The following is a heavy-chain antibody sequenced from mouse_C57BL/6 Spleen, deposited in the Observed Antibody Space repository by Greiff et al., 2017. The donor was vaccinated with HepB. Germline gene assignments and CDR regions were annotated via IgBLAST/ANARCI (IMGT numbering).Heavy chain of an antibody. D-gene: IGHD4-1*01. V-gene: IGHV5-9-1*02. CDR2: ISSGGDYI. CDR3: TRDWDGDFDY. CDR1: GFTFSSYA. Sequence: EVKVVESGEGLVKPGGSLKLSCAASGFTFSSYAMSWVRQTPEKRLEWVAYISSGGDYIYYADTVKGRFTISRDNARNTLYLQMSSLKSEDTAMYYCTRDWDGDFDYWGQGTTLTVSS. J-gene: IGHJ2*01.